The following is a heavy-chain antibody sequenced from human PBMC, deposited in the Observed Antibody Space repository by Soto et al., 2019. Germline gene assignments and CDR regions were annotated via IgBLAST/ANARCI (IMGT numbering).Heavy chain of an antibody. CDR3: ARGIRRRYFDWLLP. Sequence: QVQLQQWGAGLLKPSETLSLTCAVYGGSFSGYYWSWIRQPPGKGLEWIGEINHSGSTNYNPSLKSRVTLSVDTSKNQFSLKLSSVTAADTAVYYCARGIRRRYFDWLLPWGQGTLVTVSS. J-gene: IGHJ5*02. V-gene: IGHV4-34*01. CDR2: INHSGST. D-gene: IGHD3-9*01. CDR1: GGSFSGYY.